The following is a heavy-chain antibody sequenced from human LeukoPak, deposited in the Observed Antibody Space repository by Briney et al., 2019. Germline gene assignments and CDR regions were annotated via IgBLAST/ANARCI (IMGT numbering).Heavy chain of an antibody. CDR3: ARDQDTAMVTSPDY. CDR1: GFTFSSYA. Sequence: GGSLRLSCAASGFTFSSYAMSWVRQAPGKGLEWVAVIWYDGSNKYYADSVKGRFTISRDNSKNTLYLQMNSLRAEDTAVYYCARDQDTAMVTSPDYWGQGTLVTVSS. D-gene: IGHD5-18*01. J-gene: IGHJ4*02. CDR2: IWYDGSNK. V-gene: IGHV3-33*08.